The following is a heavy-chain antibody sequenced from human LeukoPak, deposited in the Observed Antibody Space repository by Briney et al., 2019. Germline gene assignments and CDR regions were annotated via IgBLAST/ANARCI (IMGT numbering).Heavy chain of an antibody. CDR1: GFTVSSNY. J-gene: IGHJ4*02. V-gene: IGHV3-7*01. D-gene: IGHD2-15*01. CDR3: ATVAADFDY. Sequence: PGGSLRLSCAASGFTVSSNYMSWVRQAPGKGLEWVANIKQDGSEKYYVDSVKGRFTISRDNAKNSLYLQMNSLRAEDTAVYYCATVAADFDYWGRGTLVTVSS. CDR2: IKQDGSEK.